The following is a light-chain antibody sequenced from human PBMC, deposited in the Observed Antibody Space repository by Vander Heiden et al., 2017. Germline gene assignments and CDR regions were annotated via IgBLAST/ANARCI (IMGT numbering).Light chain of an antibody. Sequence: QSALTQPASVSASPGQSITISCTGTRSDVGSYNLVSWYQQHPGKAPKLIIYEVSKRPSGVSNRFSGSKSGNTASLTISGLQAEDEAEYYCCSYAGSTTFEVFGGGTNLTVL. J-gene: IGLJ3*02. CDR2: EVS. V-gene: IGLV2-23*02. CDR3: CSYAGSTTFEV. CDR1: RSDVGSYNL.